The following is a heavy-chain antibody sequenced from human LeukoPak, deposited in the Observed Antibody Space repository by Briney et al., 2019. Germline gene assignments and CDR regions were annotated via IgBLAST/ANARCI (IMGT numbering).Heavy chain of an antibody. D-gene: IGHD6-6*01. CDR1: GYTFTGYY. Sequence: ASVKVSCKASGYTFTGYYMHWVRQAPGQGLEWMGRINPNSGGTNYAQKFQGRVTMTRDTSISTAYMELSRLRSDDTAVYYCARDRLEKGAFDIWGQGTMVTVSS. CDR3: ARDRLEKGAFDI. CDR2: INPNSGGT. V-gene: IGHV1-2*06. J-gene: IGHJ3*02.